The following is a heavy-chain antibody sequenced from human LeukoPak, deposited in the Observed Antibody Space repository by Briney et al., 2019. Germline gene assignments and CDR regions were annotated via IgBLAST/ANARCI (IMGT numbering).Heavy chain of an antibody. J-gene: IGHJ4*02. Sequence: GRSLRLSCAASGFTFSSYGMHWVRQAPGKGLEWVAVISYDGSNKYYADSAKGRFTISRDNSKNTLYLQMNSLRAEDTAVYYCAKDLAGYFDYWGQGTLVTVSS. CDR2: ISYDGSNK. V-gene: IGHV3-30*18. CDR1: GFTFSSYG. CDR3: AKDLAGYFDY.